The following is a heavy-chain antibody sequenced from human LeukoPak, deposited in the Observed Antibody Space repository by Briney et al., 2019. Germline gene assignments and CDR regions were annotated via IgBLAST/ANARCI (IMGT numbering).Heavy chain of an antibody. Sequence: AGSLRLSCAASGFTFGSYAVSWVRQPPANGLELDSTIDGSGDNTYYEDSPNGRCTISRDNSKNTMHLQMNRHRATATDVDYCSKEDRLRTMDYWGQGTLVTVSS. CDR1: GFTFGSYA. CDR3: SKEDRLRTMDY. J-gene: IGHJ4*02. D-gene: IGHD4-17*01. CDR2: IDGSGDNT. V-gene: IGHV3-23*01.